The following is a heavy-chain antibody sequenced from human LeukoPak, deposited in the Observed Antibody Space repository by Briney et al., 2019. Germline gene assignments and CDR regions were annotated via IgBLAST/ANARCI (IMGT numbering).Heavy chain of an antibody. Sequence: ASVKVSCKASGYTFSSYGISWVRQAPGQGLEWMGWISANSGYTNYAQNLQGRLTMTTDTSTSTAYMELRSLRSDDTAMYYCTRDPAHEEVRGIFIPYFDSWGQGTLVTVSS. CDR3: TRDPAHEEVRGIFIPYFDS. D-gene: IGHD3-10*01. CDR2: ISANSGYT. V-gene: IGHV1-18*01. CDR1: GYTFSSYG. J-gene: IGHJ4*02.